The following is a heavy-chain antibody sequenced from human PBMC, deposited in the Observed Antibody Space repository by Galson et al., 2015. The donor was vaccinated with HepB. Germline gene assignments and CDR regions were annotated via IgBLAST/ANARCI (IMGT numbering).Heavy chain of an antibody. J-gene: IGHJ5*02. CDR3: ARSTLLWFGELNWFDP. CDR2: INPNSGGT. V-gene: IGHV1-2*06. Sequence: SVKVSCKASGYTFTGYYMHWVRQAPGQGLEWMGRINPNSGGTNYAQKFQGRVTMTRDTSISTAYMELSRLRSDDTAVYYCARSTLLWFGELNWFDPWGQGTLVTVSS. CDR1: GYTFTGYY. D-gene: IGHD3-10*01.